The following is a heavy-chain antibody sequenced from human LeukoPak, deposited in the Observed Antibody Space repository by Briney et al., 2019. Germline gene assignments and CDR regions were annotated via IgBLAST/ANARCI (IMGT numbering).Heavy chain of an antibody. CDR2: ISWNSGSI. Sequence: GRSLRLSCAASGFTFDDYAMHWVRQGPGKGLEWVSDISWNSGSIRYADSVKGRFTISRDNAKNALYLQLNSLRTEDTALYYCVRDAGSYGFDHWGQGTLATVSS. J-gene: IGHJ4*02. V-gene: IGHV3-9*01. CDR1: GFTFDDYA. D-gene: IGHD3-10*01. CDR3: VRDAGSYGFDH.